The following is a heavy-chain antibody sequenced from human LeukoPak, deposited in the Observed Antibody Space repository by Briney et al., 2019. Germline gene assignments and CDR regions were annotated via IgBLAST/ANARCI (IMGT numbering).Heavy chain of an antibody. J-gene: IGHJ4*02. CDR1: GGSFSGYY. V-gene: IGHV4-34*01. D-gene: IGHD1-26*01. CDR3: ARDRSGTYYYDY. Sequence: SETLSLTCAVYGGSFSGYYWSWIRQPPGKGLEWIGSIYYSGTTYYNPSLKSRVTISVDTSKNQFSLKLSSVTAADTAVYYCARDRSGTYYYDYWGQGILVTVSS. CDR2: IYYSGTT.